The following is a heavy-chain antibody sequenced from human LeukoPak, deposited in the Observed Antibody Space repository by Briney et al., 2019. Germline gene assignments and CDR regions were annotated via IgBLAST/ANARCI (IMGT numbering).Heavy chain of an antibody. CDR1: GYTFTSYY. D-gene: IGHD3-16*02. CDR2: INPSGGST. CDR3: ARGRDYVWGSYRRTYYFDY. V-gene: IGHV1-46*01. Sequence: ASVKVSCKASGYTFTSYYMHWVRQAPGQGLEWMGIINPSGGSTSYAQKFQGRGTMTRDPSTSTVYMELSSLRSEDTAVYYCARGRDYVWGSYRRTYYFDYWGQGTLVTVSS. J-gene: IGHJ4*02.